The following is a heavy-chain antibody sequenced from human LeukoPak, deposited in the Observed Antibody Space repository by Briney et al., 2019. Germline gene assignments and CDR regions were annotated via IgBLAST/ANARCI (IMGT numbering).Heavy chain of an antibody. V-gene: IGHV3-15*01. CDR2: IKTKTDDGTT. CDR1: GFTFSNPW. J-gene: IGHJ4*02. Sequence: GGSLRPSCSASGFTFSNPWMSWLPQPPGKGREWVGSIKTKTDDGTTDYAAPVKGRITISREPSQNTLYLQNNSLQTEDTAVYYCTTDLNFWGQGTLVTVSS. CDR3: TTDLNF.